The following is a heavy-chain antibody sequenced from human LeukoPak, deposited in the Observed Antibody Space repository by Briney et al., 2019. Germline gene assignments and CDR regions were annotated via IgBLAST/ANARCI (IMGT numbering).Heavy chain of an antibody. D-gene: IGHD3-3*01. V-gene: IGHV4-39*01. J-gene: IGHJ5*02. Sequence: SETLSLTCTVSGGSISSNSYYWGWIRQPPGKGLEWIGSIYYSGSTYYNPSLKSRVTISVDTSKNQFSLKLRSVAAADTAVYYCASRNLYDFWSGYWSPWGQGTLVTVSS. CDR3: ASRNLYDFWSGYWSP. CDR2: IYYSGST. CDR1: GGSISSNSYY.